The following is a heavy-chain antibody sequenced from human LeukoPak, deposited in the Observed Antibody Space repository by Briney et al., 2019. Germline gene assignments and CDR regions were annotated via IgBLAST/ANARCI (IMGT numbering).Heavy chain of an antibody. J-gene: IGHJ4*02. CDR2: ISTSSSYI. Sequence: GGSLRLSCAASGFTFSSYSMNWVRQGPGKGLERVSSISTSSSYIYYADSVKGRITISRDNARKSLYLQMNSLRAEDTAVYYCARGSRNSGSTHDFDHWGQGTLVTVSS. D-gene: IGHD3-10*01. V-gene: IGHV3-21*01. CDR3: ARGSRNSGSTHDFDH. CDR1: GFTFSSYS.